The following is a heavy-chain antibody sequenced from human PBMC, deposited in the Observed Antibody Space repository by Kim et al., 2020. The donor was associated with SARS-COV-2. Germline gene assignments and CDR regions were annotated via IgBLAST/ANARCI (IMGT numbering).Heavy chain of an antibody. CDR1: GFTVSSNY. Sequence: GGSLRLSCAASGFTVSSNYMSWVRQAPGKGLEWVSVIYSGGSTYYADSVKGRFTISRDNSKNTLYLQMNSLRAEDTAVYYCARSPKDVLYGDYDLWFDWYFDLWGRGTLVTVSS. CDR3: ARSPKDVLYGDYDLWFDWYFDL. V-gene: IGHV3-53*01. CDR2: IYSGGST. J-gene: IGHJ2*01. D-gene: IGHD4-17*01.